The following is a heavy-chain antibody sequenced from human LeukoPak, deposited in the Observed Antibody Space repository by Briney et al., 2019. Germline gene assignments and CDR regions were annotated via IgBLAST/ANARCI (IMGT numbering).Heavy chain of an antibody. Sequence: GGSLRLSCAAPGFTFSSYWMHWVRQAPGKGLVWVSRINTDGSSTNYADSVKGRFTISRDNAKNSLYLQMNSLRAVDTALYYCARDRFLRRPEPADYWGQGTLVTVSS. CDR3: ARDRFLRRPEPADY. V-gene: IGHV3-74*01. CDR2: INTDGSST. CDR1: GFTFSSYW. J-gene: IGHJ4*02. D-gene: IGHD1-14*01.